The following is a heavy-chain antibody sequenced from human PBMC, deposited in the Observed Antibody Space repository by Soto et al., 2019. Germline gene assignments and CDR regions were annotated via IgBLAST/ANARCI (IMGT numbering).Heavy chain of an antibody. Sequence: EVQLVESGGGLVQPGGSLRLSCAASGFTFRTCDMHWVRQGTGKGLEWVSSIGTTDDTYYSASVKGRFTISREDAKDSLFLQSNNLRAEDTAVYYCVRDRDGYRYRGPSVFFDLLGRGTLVTVSS. D-gene: IGHD2-21*01. CDR3: VRDRDGYRYRGPSVFFDL. J-gene: IGHJ2*01. V-gene: IGHV3-13*01. CDR2: IGTTDDT. CDR1: GFTFRTCD.